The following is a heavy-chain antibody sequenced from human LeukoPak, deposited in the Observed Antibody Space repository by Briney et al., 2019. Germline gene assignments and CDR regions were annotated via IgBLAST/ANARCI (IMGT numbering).Heavy chain of an antibody. V-gene: IGHV6-1*01. CDR2: TYYRSKWYN. J-gene: IGHJ3*02. Sequence: SQTLSLTCAISGDSVSSNSAAWNWIRQSPSRGLEWLGRTYYRSKWYNDYAVSVKSRITINADTSKNQFSLQLYSVTPGDTAVYYCARDPGWEILHAFDIWGQGTMVTVSS. D-gene: IGHD1-26*01. CDR1: GDSVSSNSAA. CDR3: ARDPGWEILHAFDI.